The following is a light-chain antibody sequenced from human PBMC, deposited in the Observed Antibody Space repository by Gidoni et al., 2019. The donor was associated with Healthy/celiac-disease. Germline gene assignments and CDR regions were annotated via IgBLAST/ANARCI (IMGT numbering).Light chain of an antibody. CDR2: LGS. CDR3: MQALQTSWT. J-gene: IGKJ1*01. CDR1: QSLLHSNGYNY. Sequence: DIVMTHSPLSLPVTPGEPASISCRSSQSLLHSNGYNYLDWYLQKPGQSPQLLIYLGSNRASGVPDRFSGSGSGTDFTLKISRVEPEDVGVYYCMQALQTSWTFGQGTKVEIK. V-gene: IGKV2-28*01.